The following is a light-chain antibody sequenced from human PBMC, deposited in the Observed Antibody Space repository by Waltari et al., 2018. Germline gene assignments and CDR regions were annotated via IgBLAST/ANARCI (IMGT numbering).Light chain of an antibody. V-gene: IGKV3-11*01. J-gene: IGKJ4*01. CDR2: DAS. Sequence: EIFLTQSPATLSVSPGERATLFCRASQNIDTFLVWYQQKPGQSPKLLTNDASTRATGSPARFSGSGSGTEFSLTIDSLEPEEFAVYYCHQRSAWPLTFGGGTKLDIK. CDR1: QNIDTF. CDR3: HQRSAWPLT.